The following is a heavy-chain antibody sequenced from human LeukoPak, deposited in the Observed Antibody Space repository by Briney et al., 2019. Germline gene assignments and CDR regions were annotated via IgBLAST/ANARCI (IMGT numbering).Heavy chain of an antibody. CDR1: GSTFSRHG. D-gene: IGHD3-22*01. V-gene: IGHV3-33*01. Sequence: PGGSLRLSCAASGSTFSRHGMHWVRQGPGKGLEWVAAIWYGGSNKYYGDSVKGRFTISRDNSKNTLYLQMNSLRADDTAVYYCARGGDTSGYYPDAFDIWGQGTMVTVSS. J-gene: IGHJ3*02. CDR2: IWYGGSNK. CDR3: ARGGDTSGYYPDAFDI.